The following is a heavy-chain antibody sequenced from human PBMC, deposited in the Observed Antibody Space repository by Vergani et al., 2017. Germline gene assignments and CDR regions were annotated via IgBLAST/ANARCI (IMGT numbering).Heavy chain of an antibody. D-gene: IGHD2-21*02. V-gene: IGHV3-30-3*01. CDR2: ISYDGSNK. Sequence: VQLVESGGGVVQPGRSLRLSCAASGFTFSSYAMHWVRQAPGKGLEWVAVISYDGSNKYYADSVKGRFTISRDNSKNTLYLQMNSLRAEDTAVYYCARSEPHIVVVTAIPGDYWGQGTLVTVSS. CDR1: GFTFSSYA. CDR3: ARSEPHIVVVTAIPGDY. J-gene: IGHJ4*02.